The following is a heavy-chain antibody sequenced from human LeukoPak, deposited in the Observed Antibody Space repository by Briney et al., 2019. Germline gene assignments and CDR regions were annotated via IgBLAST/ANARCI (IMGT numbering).Heavy chain of an antibody. CDR3: ARLNAYYYYYYMDV. CDR2: IKQDGSEK. V-gene: IGHV3-7*01. CDR1: GFTFSSYW. Sequence: AGGSLRLSCAASGFTFSSYWMSWVRQAPGKGLEWVANIKQDGSEKYYVDSVKGRFTISRDNAKNSLYLQMNSLRAEDTAVYYCARLNAYYYYYYMDVWGKGTTVTVSS. J-gene: IGHJ6*03.